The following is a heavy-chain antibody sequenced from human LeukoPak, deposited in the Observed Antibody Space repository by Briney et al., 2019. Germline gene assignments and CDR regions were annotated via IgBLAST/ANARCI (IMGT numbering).Heavy chain of an antibody. D-gene: IGHD1-26*01. CDR2: IYRSGST. Sequence: PSETLSLTCTVSGGSISSYYWSWIRQPPGKGLEWIGTIYRSGSTYYNNPSLKSRVTISVDTSKNQFSLKLSSVAAADTAVYYCARGATTAFHFDYWGQGTLVTVSS. CDR3: ARGATTAFHFDY. J-gene: IGHJ4*02. CDR1: GGSISSYY. V-gene: IGHV4-59*08.